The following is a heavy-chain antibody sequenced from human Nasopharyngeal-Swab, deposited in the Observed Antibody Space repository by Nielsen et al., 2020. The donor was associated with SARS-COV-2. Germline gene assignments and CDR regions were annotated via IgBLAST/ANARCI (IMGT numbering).Heavy chain of an antibody. CDR1: GYTFTDYY. D-gene: IGHD3-3*01. CDR2: INPDSGDT. J-gene: IGHJ5*02. V-gene: IGHV1-2*02. Sequence: ASVKVSCKTSGYTFTDYYIHWLRQVPGQGLEWVGCINPDSGDTKYAQKFQGRVTMTTDISTSTAYMELRSLRSDDTAVYYCARDIHELWSGQFFDLWGQGSLVTVSS. CDR3: ARDIHELWSGQFFDL.